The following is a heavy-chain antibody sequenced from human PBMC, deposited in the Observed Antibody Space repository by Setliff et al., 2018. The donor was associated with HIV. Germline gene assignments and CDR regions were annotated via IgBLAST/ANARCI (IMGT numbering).Heavy chain of an antibody. V-gene: IGHV1-3*04. CDR1: GFTFSDYY. Sequence: ASVKVSCKASGFTFSDYYIHWVRQAPGQGLEWMGWLRTGTGDTSYSVKFQGRLTITRDTSANTAYMELSNLRSEDTAVYYCVRRATAAEVFDYWGQGTLVTVS. CDR3: VRRATAAEVFDY. CDR2: LRTGTGDT. D-gene: IGHD6-13*01. J-gene: IGHJ4*02.